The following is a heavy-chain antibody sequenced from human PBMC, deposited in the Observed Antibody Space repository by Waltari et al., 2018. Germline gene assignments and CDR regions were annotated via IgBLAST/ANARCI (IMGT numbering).Heavy chain of an antibody. CDR3: ARAYSGSYET. D-gene: IGHD1-26*01. V-gene: IGHV3-7*01. CDR2: IQRDGNGK. J-gene: IGHJ3*01. CDR1: GFPFSSYW. Sequence: EVQLVASGGDLVQPGGSRRLSCSACGFPFSSYWLTGVRKAPGKGLEWVANIQRDGNGKYYADSVKGRFTISRDNAKNSLYLQMNSLRAEDTAVYYCARAYSGSYETWGQGTLVTVSS.